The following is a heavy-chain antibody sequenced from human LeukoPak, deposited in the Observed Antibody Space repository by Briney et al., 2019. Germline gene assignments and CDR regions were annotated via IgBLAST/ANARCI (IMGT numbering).Heavy chain of an antibody. Sequence: PEASVKVSCKASGGTFSSYAISWVRQAPGQGLEWMGGIIPIFGTANYAQKFQGRVTMTTDTSTSTAYMELRSLRSDDTAVYYCARDESSTLTYWGQGTLVTVSS. J-gene: IGHJ4*02. CDR1: GGTFSSYA. D-gene: IGHD4-17*01. V-gene: IGHV1-69*05. CDR3: ARDESSTLTY. CDR2: IIPIFGTA.